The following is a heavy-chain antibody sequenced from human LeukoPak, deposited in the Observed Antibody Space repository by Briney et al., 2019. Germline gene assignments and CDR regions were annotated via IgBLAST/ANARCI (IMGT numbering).Heavy chain of an antibody. CDR2: TYYKGNT. V-gene: IGHV4-59*08. J-gene: IGHJ6*03. D-gene: IGHD6-19*01. CDR3: ARFIVAGSENYYYYYFMDV. Sequence: SETLSLTCNVSGGSITGHYWSWIRQPPGKGQEWIGYTYYKGNTNYDSSLKSRVTISVDTSKNQVSLKLSSVTAADTAVYYCARFIVAGSENYYYYYFMDVWGKGTTVTVSS. CDR1: GGSITGHY.